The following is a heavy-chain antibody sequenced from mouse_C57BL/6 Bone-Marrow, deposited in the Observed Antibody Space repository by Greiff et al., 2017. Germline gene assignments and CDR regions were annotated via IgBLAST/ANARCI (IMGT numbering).Heavy chain of an antibody. D-gene: IGHD2-2*01. J-gene: IGHJ2*01. CDR2: PYWDDDK. CDR3: ARRHGYTRYCDY. Sequence: QVQLKESGPGILQSSQTLSLSCSFSGFSLSTSGMGVSWLRQPSGKGLEWLAHPYWDDDKRYNQFLKSRLTISKDTSRNQVFLKITSVDTADTATYYCARRHGYTRYCDYWGQGTTLTVSS. V-gene: IGHV8-12*01. CDR1: GFSLSTSGMG.